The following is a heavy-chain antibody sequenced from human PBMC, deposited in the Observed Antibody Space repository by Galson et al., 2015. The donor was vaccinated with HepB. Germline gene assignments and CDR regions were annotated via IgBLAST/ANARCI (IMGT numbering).Heavy chain of an antibody. CDR1: GFIFSNYA. V-gene: IGHV3-64D*06. Sequence: SLRLSCAASGFIFSNYAMHWARQAPGKGLEYVSALTSSGGTTVYADSVKDRFSISRDNSKNTLYLQMNSLRAEDTAVYYCAKRPEGADDYWGQGILVTVSS. CDR3: AKRPEGADDY. CDR2: LTSSGGTT. J-gene: IGHJ4*02. D-gene: IGHD3-16*01.